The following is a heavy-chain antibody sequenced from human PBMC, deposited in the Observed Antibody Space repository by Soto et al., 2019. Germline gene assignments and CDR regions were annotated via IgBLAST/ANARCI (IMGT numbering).Heavy chain of an antibody. CDR2: IYYSGST. J-gene: IGHJ6*03. CDR3: ARHFFSPWHYYYYMDV. CDR1: GGCIRSRRYD. V-gene: IGHV4-39*01. Sequence: NPSESLALACTVCGGCIRSRRYDWGWIRQPPGKGLEWIGSIYYSGSTYYNPSLKSRVTISVDTSKNQFSLKLSSVTAADTAVYYCARHFFSPWHYYYYMDVWGNGTTVTVSS.